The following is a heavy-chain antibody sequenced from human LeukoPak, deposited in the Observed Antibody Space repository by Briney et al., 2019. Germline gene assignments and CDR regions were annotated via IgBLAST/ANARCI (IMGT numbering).Heavy chain of an antibody. Sequence: QPGGSLRLSCAASGFTFSSYAMSWVRQAPGKGLEWVSAISGSGGSTYYADSVKGRFTISRDNSKNTLYLQMNSLRAEDTAIYYCAKAGRALLHFDYWGQGTLVTVSS. J-gene: IGHJ4*02. D-gene: IGHD3-22*01. CDR3: AKAGRALLHFDY. V-gene: IGHV3-23*01. CDR2: ISGSGGST. CDR1: GFTFSSYA.